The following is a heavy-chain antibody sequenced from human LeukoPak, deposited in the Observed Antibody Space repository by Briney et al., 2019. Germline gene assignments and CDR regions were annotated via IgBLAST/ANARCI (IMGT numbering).Heavy chain of an antibody. V-gene: IGHV3-74*01. J-gene: IGHJ5*02. CDR2: INSDGSST. CDR3: ARTRTLPIAGGFDT. Sequence: GGSLRLSCAASGFTFSRDWMHWVRQAPGKGLVWISRINSDGSSTNYADSVKGRFTISRENAKNTLYLQMNSLRAEDTAVYYCARTRTLPIAGGFDTWGQGSLVTVSS. CDR1: GFTFSRDW. D-gene: IGHD3-16*01.